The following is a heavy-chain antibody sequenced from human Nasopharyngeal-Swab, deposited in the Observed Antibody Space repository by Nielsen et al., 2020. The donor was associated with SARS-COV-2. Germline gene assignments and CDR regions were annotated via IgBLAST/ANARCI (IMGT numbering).Heavy chain of an antibody. J-gene: IGHJ6*02. V-gene: IGHV3-33*01. CDR1: GFTFSSYG. Sequence: GGSLRLPCAASGFTFSSYGMHWVRQAPGKGLEWVAVIWYDGSNKYYADSVKGRFTISRDNSKNTLYLQMNSLRAEDTAVYYCARDPPATWYGMDVWGQGTTVTVSS. CDR2: IWYDGSNK. CDR3: ARDPPATWYGMDV.